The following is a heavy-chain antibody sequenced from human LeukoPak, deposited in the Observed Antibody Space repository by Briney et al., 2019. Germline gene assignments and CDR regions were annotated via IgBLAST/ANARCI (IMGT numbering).Heavy chain of an antibody. D-gene: IGHD4/OR15-4a*01. CDR2: IYSGGGT. V-gene: IGHV3-53*01. CDR3: ARRAGAYSHPYDY. J-gene: IGHJ4*02. CDR1: GFIVSSNY. Sequence: GGSLRLSCAASGFIVSSNYMSWVRQAPGKGLEWVSVIYSGGGTYYADSVKGRFTISRDNSKNTLYLQMNSLRVEDTAVYYCARRAGAYSHPYDYWGQGTLVTVSS.